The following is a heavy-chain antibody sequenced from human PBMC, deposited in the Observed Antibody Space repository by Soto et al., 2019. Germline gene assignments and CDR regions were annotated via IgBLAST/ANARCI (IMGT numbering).Heavy chain of an antibody. CDR3: ARAGRGYSGYDYSGGYSYGQEYYFDY. CDR2: IYYSGST. J-gene: IGHJ4*02. D-gene: IGHD5-12*01. V-gene: IGHV4-31*03. Sequence: SETLSLTCTVSGGSISSGGYYWSWIRQHPGKGLEWIGYIYYSGSTYYNPSLKSRVTISVDTSKNQFSLKLSSVTAADTAVYYCARAGRGYSGYDYSGGYSYGQEYYFDYWGQGTLVTVSS. CDR1: GGSISSGGYY.